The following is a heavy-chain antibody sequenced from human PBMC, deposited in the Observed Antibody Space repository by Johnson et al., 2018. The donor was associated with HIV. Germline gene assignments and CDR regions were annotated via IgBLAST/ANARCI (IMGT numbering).Heavy chain of an antibody. CDR2: IKQDGSEK. J-gene: IGHJ3*02. V-gene: IGHV3-7*04. CDR1: GFTFSSYW. CDR3: ARGGITMIVVVISPPDAFDI. Sequence: VQLVESGGGLVQPGGSLRLSCAASGFTFSSYWMSWVRQAPGKGLEWVANIKQDGSEKYYVDSVKGRFTISRDNAKNSLYLQMNSLRAEATAVYYCARGGITMIVVVISPPDAFDIWGQGTMVTVSS. D-gene: IGHD3-22*01.